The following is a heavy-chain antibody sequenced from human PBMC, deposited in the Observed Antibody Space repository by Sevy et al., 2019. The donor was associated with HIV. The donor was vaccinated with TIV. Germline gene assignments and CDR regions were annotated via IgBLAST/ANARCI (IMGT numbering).Heavy chain of an antibody. Sequence: SVKVSCKASGGTFSSYAISWVRQAPGQGLEWMGGIIPIFGTANYAQKFQGRVTITAAESTSTAYMELSSLGSEDTAVYYCARDGVRGGENEFLEWLFENWFDPWGQGTLVTVSS. CDR3: ARDGVRGGENEFLEWLFENWFDP. D-gene: IGHD3-3*01. CDR1: GGTFSSYA. J-gene: IGHJ5*02. CDR2: IIPIFGTA. V-gene: IGHV1-69*13.